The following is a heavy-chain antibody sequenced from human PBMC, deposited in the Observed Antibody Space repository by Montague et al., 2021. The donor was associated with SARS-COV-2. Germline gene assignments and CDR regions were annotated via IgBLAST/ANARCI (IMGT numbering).Heavy chain of an antibody. D-gene: IGHD3-3*01. J-gene: IGHJ6*02. V-gene: IGHV3-30*04. CDR1: GFTFSSYA. CDR2: ISYDGSNK. CDR3: ARDGIYYDFWSGYSPREFGSGTSSCYVDSMDV. Sequence: SLRLSCAASGFTFSSYAMHWVRQAPGKGLEWVAVISYDGSNKYYADSVKGRFSISRDNSKNTLYLQMNSLRAEDTAVYYCARDGIYYDFWSGYSPREFGSGTSSCYVDSMDVWGQGTAVTVSS.